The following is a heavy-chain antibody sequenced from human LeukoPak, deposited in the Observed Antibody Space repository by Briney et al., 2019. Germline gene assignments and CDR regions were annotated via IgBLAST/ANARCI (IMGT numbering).Heavy chain of an antibody. D-gene: IGHD6-13*01. V-gene: IGHV3-64D*06. CDR3: VKAQCSTCHFVY. CDR2: IRSDGSST. Sequence: PGGSLRLSRSGSGFTFSHYVMHWARHAPGKGLEYASVIRSDGSSTNYADSVKGRFTISRDNSKNTLYLHMSSLRAEDTAVYYCVKAQCSTCHFVYWGQGTLVTVSS. J-gene: IGHJ4*02. CDR1: GFTFSHYV.